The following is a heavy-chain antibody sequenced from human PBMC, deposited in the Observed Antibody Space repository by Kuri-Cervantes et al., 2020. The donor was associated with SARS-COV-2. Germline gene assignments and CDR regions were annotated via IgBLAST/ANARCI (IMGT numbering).Heavy chain of an antibody. CDR1: GFTVSSNY. V-gene: IGHV3-53*01. Sequence: GGSLRLSCAASGFTVSSNYMSWVRQAPGKGLEWVSVIYSGGSTYYADSVKGRFTISRDNSKNTLYLQMNSLRAEDTAVYYCARDPVAKKNYGGSSGWYFDLWGRGTLVTVSS. J-gene: IGHJ2*01. CDR3: ARDPVAKKNYGGSSGWYFDL. D-gene: IGHD4-23*01. CDR2: IYSGGST.